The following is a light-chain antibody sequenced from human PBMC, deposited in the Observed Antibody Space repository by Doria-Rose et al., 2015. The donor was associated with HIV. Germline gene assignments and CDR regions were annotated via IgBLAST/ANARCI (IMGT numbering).Light chain of an antibody. CDR3: QQLNSYSIT. CDR2: GAS. CDR1: QGISTY. J-gene: IGKJ5*01. V-gene: IGKV1-9*01. Sequence: DIRVTQSPSFLSASVGGTVTITCRASQGISTYLAWYQQQPGKAPKLLIYGASTLQSGVPSRFSGSGSETHFFLTITSLQPEDFTTYYCQQLNSYSITFGQGTRLEIK.